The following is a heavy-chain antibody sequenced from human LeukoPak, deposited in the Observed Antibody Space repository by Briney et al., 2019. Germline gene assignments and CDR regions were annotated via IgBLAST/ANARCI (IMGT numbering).Heavy chain of an antibody. CDR1: GFTFSSYG. Sequence: PGGSLRLSCAASGFTFSSYGMHWVCQAPGKGLEWVAVIWYDGSSKYYADSVKGRFTISRDNSKNTLYLQMNSLRAEDTAVYYCARDTDGLDAFDIWGQGTMVTVSS. V-gene: IGHV3-33*01. J-gene: IGHJ3*02. CDR2: IWYDGSSK. D-gene: IGHD2-8*02. CDR3: ARDTDGLDAFDI.